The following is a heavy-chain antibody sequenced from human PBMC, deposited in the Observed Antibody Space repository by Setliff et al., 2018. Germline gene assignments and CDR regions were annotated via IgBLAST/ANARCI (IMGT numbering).Heavy chain of an antibody. V-gene: IGHV3-74*01. CDR1: GFNFSNYE. CDR3: TNWNPPGF. Sequence: GGSLRLSCSGSGFNFSNYEINWVRQAPGKGLVWVSRISEDGSDTTYADSVKGRFTISRDSAKNTVYLQMNSLRVEDTAVYYCTNWNPPGFWGQGTLVTVSS. CDR2: ISEDGSDT. D-gene: IGHD1-20*01. J-gene: IGHJ4*02.